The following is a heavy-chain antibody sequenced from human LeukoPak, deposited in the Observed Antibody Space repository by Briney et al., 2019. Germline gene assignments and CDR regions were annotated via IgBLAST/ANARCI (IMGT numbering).Heavy chain of an antibody. J-gene: IGHJ6*03. CDR1: GFTFSSYA. CDR2: ISGSGGST. Sequence: GRSLRPSCAASGFTFSSYAMSWVRQAPGKGLEWVSAISGSGGSTYYADSVKGRFTISRDNAKNSLYLQMNSLRAEDTAVYYCAREDGERSYDFWSGYYRGYYYMDVWGKGTTVTVSS. V-gene: IGHV3-23*01. CDR3: AREDGERSYDFWSGYYRGYYYMDV. D-gene: IGHD3-3*01.